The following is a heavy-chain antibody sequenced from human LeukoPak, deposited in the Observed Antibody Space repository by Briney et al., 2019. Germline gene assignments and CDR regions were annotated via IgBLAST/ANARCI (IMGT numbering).Heavy chain of an antibody. Sequence: SETLSLTCTVSGGSTINYFRSWIRQPAGRGLEWIGHIYTSGTTHYNPSLKSRVTISLDTSKSQFSLQLNSVTAADSAVYYCARAEGSGSGAYTLDYWGQGILVTVSS. CDR1: GGSTINYF. CDR3: ARAEGSGSGAYTLDY. V-gene: IGHV4-4*07. J-gene: IGHJ4*02. D-gene: IGHD3-10*01. CDR2: IYTSGTT.